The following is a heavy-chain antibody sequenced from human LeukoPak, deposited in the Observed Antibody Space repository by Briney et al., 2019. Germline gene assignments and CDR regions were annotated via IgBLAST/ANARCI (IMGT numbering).Heavy chain of an antibody. Sequence: ASVKVSCXASGYTFTGYYMHWVRQAPGQGLGWMGWINPNSGGTNYAQRFQGRVTMTRDTSISTPYMELSRLRSDDTAVYYCARLPYYHYYMDVWGKGTTVTVSS. J-gene: IGHJ6*03. CDR1: GYTFTGYY. CDR2: INPNSGGT. V-gene: IGHV1-2*02. CDR3: ARLPYYHYYMDV.